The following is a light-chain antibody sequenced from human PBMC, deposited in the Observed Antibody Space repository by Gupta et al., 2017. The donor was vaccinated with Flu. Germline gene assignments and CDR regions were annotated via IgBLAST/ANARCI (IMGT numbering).Light chain of an antibody. V-gene: IGKV1-39*01. Sequence: PSSLSASVGDRVTITCRASQSSTNYLNWYQQKPGKAPKFLIYAASSVQSGFPTRFSGSGSGTDFTLTISRLQPEDFATYYCQQSISTPLTFGQGTKVEIK. CDR3: QQSISTPLT. CDR1: QSSTNY. CDR2: AAS. J-gene: IGKJ1*01.